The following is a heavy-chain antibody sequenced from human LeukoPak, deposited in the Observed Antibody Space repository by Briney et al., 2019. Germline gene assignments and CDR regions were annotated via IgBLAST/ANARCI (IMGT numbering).Heavy chain of an antibody. CDR3: ARGFLDFDF. Sequence: PGGSQRLSCVASGFTFSRFNMHWVRQAPGKGLEWVALIWYDGTDTFYADAVRGRFTISRDDSKNTVYLQMNSLRAEDTAFYYGARGFLDFDFWGHGTLVTVSS. V-gene: IGHV3-33*01. CDR2: IWYDGTDT. CDR1: GFTFSRFN. D-gene: IGHD3-3*01. J-gene: IGHJ4*01.